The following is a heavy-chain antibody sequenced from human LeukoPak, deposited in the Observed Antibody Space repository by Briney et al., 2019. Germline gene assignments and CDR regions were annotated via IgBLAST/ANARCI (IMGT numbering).Heavy chain of an antibody. CDR1: GFNFRDHW. CDR2: IKNDGSES. V-gene: IGHV3-7*03. D-gene: IGHD6-19*01. Sequence: GGSLRLSCAVSGFNFRDHWMDWVRQAPGKGLEWVGHIKNDGSESYYVGSLKGRFSISRDNTNNALYLQMNSLRVEDTAVYYCAKNNGWFHLAQWGQGTLVTVSS. CDR3: AKNNGWFHLAQ. J-gene: IGHJ4*02.